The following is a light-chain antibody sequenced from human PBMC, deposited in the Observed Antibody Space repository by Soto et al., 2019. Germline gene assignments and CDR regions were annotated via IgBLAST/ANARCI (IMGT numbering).Light chain of an antibody. J-gene: IGKJ5*01. Sequence: EIILTQSPDTLSLSPGERATLSCRAIQTVSSNYLAWCQQRPGQAPRLLIYGASTRAAGIPDRFSGSGSGTDFTLTISRLEPEDFAVYFCQRYGSSPLITFGQGTRLEIK. CDR2: GAS. V-gene: IGKV3-20*01. CDR1: QTVSSNY. CDR3: QRYGSSPLIT.